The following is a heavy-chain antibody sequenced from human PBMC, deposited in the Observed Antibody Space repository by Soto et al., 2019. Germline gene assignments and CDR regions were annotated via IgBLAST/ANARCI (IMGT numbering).Heavy chain of an antibody. Sequence: HPGGSLRLSCAGSGFTFSTSWMHWVRQAPGRGLEWVAQVNQDGSQKHYVDSVKGRFTISRDNAKNLMYLQMSSLGAEDTALYYCVKSMDVWGQGTTVTVSS. J-gene: IGHJ6*02. V-gene: IGHV3-7*01. CDR2: VNQDGSQK. CDR3: VKSMDV. CDR1: GFTFSTSW.